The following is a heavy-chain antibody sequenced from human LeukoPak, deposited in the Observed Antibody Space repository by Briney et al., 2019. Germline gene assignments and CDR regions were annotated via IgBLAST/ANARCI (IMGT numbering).Heavy chain of an antibody. V-gene: IGHV3-21*01. CDR2: ISSGSSYI. CDR1: GFTFSSYT. Sequence: GGSLRLSCAASGFTFSSYTMNWVRQAPGKGLEWVSSISSGSSYIYYADSVKGRFTISRDNAKNSLYLQMNSLRAEDTAVFYCARTLQVGGSSRYDYWGQGTLVTVSS. CDR3: ARTLQVGGSSRYDY. J-gene: IGHJ4*02. D-gene: IGHD1-26*01.